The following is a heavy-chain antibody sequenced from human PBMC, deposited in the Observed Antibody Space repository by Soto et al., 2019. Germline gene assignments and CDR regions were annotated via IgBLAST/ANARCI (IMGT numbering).Heavy chain of an antibody. V-gene: IGHV3-23*01. D-gene: IGHD6-13*01. CDR1: EFTFSSYP. CDR2: ISGSGGST. CDR3: AKCIAAHPTHTFDI. Sequence: GGSLRHSCAAAEFTFSSYPMSWVRQAPGKGLEWVSAISGSGGSTYYADSVKGRFTISRDNSKNTLYLQMNSLRAEDTAVYYCAKCIAAHPTHTFDIWGQGTMVTVSS. J-gene: IGHJ3*02.